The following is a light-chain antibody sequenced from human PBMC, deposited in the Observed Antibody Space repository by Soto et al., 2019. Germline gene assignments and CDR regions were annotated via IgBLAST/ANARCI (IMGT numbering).Light chain of an antibody. CDR2: RND. Sequence: QSVLTQPPSASGTPGQRVTISCSGSSSNIGSNYVYWYQQLPGSAPKLLIYRNDQRPSGVPDRFSASKSGTAASLAISGLRSEDEADYHCAEWDDSLSAVVFGGGTKLTVL. CDR1: SSNIGSNY. CDR3: AEWDDSLSAVV. J-gene: IGLJ2*01. V-gene: IGLV1-47*01.